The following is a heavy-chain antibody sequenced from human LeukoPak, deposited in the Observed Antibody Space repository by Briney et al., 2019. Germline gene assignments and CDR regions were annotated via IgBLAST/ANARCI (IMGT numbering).Heavy chain of an antibody. CDR1: GFTFSIYT. CDR2: ITSSSSYI. Sequence: GGSLGLSCTASGFTFSIYTMNWVRQAPGKGLEWVSSITSSSSYIYYADSVKGRFTISRDNSKNTLYLQMNSLRAEDTAVYYCAKDPNGDYVGAFDFWGLGTMVTVSS. CDR3: AKDPNGDYVGAFDF. V-gene: IGHV3-21*04. J-gene: IGHJ3*01. D-gene: IGHD4-17*01.